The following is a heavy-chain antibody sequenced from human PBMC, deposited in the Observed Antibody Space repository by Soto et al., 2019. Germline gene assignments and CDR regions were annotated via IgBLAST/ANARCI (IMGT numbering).Heavy chain of an antibody. V-gene: IGHV3-21*01. CDR2: NSSSSSYI. Sequence: EVQLVESGGGLVKPGGSLRLSCGASGFTFSTYSMNWVRQAPGKGLEWVSSNSSSSSYIYYADSVKGRFTISRDNAKNSLYQQMNSLRAEDTALYYCARYDSSGYYWPSYYYGMDVWGQGTTVTVSS. J-gene: IGHJ6*02. CDR3: ARYDSSGYYWPSYYYGMDV. D-gene: IGHD3-22*01. CDR1: GFTFSTYS.